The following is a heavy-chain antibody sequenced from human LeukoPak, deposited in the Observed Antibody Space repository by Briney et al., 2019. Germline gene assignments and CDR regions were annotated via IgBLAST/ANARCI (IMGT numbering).Heavy chain of an antibody. V-gene: IGHV4-34*01. Sequence: PSETLSLACAVYGGSFSGYYWSWIRQPPGKGLEWSGEINHSGSTNYNPSLKSRVTISVDTSKNQFSLKLSSVTAADTAVYYCARLLGYCSSTSCRNYYYYYYMDVWGKGTTVTVSS. CDR1: GGSFSGYY. J-gene: IGHJ6*03. CDR2: INHSGST. CDR3: ARLLGYCSSTSCRNYYYYYYMDV. D-gene: IGHD2-2*01.